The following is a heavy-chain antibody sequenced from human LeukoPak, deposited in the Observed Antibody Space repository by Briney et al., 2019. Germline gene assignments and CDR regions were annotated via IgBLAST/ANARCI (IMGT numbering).Heavy chain of an antibody. CDR2: MNPNSGNT. J-gene: IGHJ5*02. V-gene: IGHV1-8*01. CDR3: ARVRVMVRGPPRWFDH. CDR1: GYTFTSYD. D-gene: IGHD3-10*01. Sequence: ASVKVSCKASGYTFTSYDINWVRQATGQGLEWMGWMNPNSGNTGYAQKFQGRVTMTRNTSISTAYMELSSLRSEDTAVYYCARVRVMVRGPPRWFDHWGQGTLVTVSS.